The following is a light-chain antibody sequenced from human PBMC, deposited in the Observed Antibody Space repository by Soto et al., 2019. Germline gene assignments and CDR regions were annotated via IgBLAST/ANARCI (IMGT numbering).Light chain of an antibody. CDR2: DAS. J-gene: IGKJ4*01. Sequence: EIVLTQSPATLSLSPEERATLSCRGSQSVSSYLAWYQQKPGQAPRLLIYDASNRATGIPARFSGSGSGTDFILTISSLEPEEFAVYYCQQRSNWPPTPTFGGGTKVEIK. CDR3: QQRSNWPPTPT. V-gene: IGKV3-11*01. CDR1: QSVSSY.